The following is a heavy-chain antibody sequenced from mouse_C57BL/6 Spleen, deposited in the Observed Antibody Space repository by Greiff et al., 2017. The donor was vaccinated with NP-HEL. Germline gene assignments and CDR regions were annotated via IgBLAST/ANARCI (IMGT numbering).Heavy chain of an antibody. CDR2: IYPVSGET. D-gene: IGHD2-5*01. V-gene: IGHV1-11*01. CDR3: GRRDSNYLQEYYFDY. CDR1: GYTFTDHI. J-gene: IGHJ2*01. Sequence: QVQLKESGAELASPGASVTLSCKASGYTFTDHIMNWVKKRPGQGLEWIGRIYPVSGETNYNQKFMGKATFSVDRSSSTVYMVLNSLTSEDPAVYYCGRRDSNYLQEYYFDYWGQGTTLTVSS.